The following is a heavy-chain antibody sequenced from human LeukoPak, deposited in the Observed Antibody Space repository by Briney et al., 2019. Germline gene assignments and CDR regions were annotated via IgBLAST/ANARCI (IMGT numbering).Heavy chain of an antibody. CDR1: GYTFTGYY. D-gene: IGHD3-22*01. Sequence: ASVKVSCKASGYTFTGYYMHWVRQAPGRGLEWMGWISPNSGGTKYAQKFQGRVTMTRDTSISTAYMELSRLRSDDTAVYYCARTDYYDSSGYYGMDVWGQGTTVTVSS. CDR2: ISPNSGGT. J-gene: IGHJ6*02. CDR3: ARTDYYDSSGYYGMDV. V-gene: IGHV1-2*02.